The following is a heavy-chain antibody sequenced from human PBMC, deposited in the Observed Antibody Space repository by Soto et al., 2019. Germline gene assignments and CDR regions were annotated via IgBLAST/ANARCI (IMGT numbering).Heavy chain of an antibody. CDR2: MSFRGST. Sequence: QLQLQESGPGLVKPSETLSLICSVSGASITSGSYYWAWIRQPPGKGLEWIGSMSFRGSTHYNSSRETRASISADTSNNQILLKLNSVTAADTAHYFCARHPPLDRHLEFWGQGILVTVSS. CDR3: ARHPPLDRHLEF. CDR1: GASITSGSYY. D-gene: IGHD3-22*01. J-gene: IGHJ4*02. V-gene: IGHV4-39*01.